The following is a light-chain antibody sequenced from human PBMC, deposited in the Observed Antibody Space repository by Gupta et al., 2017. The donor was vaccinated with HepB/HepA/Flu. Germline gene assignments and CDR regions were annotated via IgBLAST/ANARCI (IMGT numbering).Light chain of an antibody. J-gene: IGKJ1*01. CDR1: QVINSF. CDR2: RGS. V-gene: IGKV1-33*01. Sequence: DIQLTQYPSSLSASFGDRVTSTCQASQVINSFLSWYQQEPGKAPNLLIYRGSNLETGVPLRFSGSWSGTHFTFTISSLHPEDFATYYCQQYDNLPWTFGQGTKVEI. CDR3: QQYDNLPWT.